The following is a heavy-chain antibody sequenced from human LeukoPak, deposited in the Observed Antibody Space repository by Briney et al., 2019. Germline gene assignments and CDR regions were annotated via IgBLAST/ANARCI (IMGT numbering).Heavy chain of an antibody. CDR2: IYSGGST. J-gene: IGHJ3*02. D-gene: IGHD3-10*01. Sequence: PGGSLRLSCAASGFTVSSSYMNWVRQAPGKGLEWVSVIYSGGSTYYADSVKGRFTISRDNSKNTLYLQMNSLRAEDTAVYYCARAPDRSGGYYGGFDIWGQGTMVTVSS. V-gene: IGHV3-53*01. CDR3: ARAPDRSGGYYGGFDI. CDR1: GFTVSSSY.